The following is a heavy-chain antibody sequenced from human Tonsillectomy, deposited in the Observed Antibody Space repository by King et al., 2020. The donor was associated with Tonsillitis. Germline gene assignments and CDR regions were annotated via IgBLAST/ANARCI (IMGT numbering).Heavy chain of an antibody. J-gene: IGHJ4*02. D-gene: IGHD2/OR15-2a*01. CDR1: GDSVSRGRYF. CDR2: VFHSGIV. Sequence: VQLQESGPGLVKPSETLSLTCTVSGDSVSRGRYFWSWIRQPPGKGLEWIGFVFHSGIVTSSPSLKGRVTMSIDTSNNQFSLRLPAVTTADTATYYRARQVYHSNPFDLWGLGTLVTVSS. V-gene: IGHV4-61*01. CDR3: ARQVYHSNPFDL.